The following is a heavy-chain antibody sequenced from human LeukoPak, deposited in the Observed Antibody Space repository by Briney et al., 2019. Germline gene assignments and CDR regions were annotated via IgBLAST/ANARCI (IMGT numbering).Heavy chain of an antibody. V-gene: IGHV1-69*01. J-gene: IGHJ6*02. CDR2: IIPIFGTA. Sequence: SVKVSCKASGGTFSSYAISWVRQAPGLGLEWMGGIIPIFGTANYAQKFQGRVTITADESTSTAYMELSSLRSEDTAVYYCASRVGATMVYYYYGMDVWGQGTTVTVSS. CDR3: ASRVGATMVYYYYGMDV. CDR1: GGTFSSYA. D-gene: IGHD1-26*01.